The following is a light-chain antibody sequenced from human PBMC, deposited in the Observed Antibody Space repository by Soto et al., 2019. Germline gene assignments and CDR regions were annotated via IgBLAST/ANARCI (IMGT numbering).Light chain of an antibody. CDR1: SSNIGAGFD. Sequence: QPVLTQSPSVSGAPGQRVSISCTGTSSNIGAGFDVHWYQQLPATAPKLLIYGNNNRPSGVPDRFSGSKSGTSASLAITGLQAEDEADYYCQSYDTSLSGGSVFGTGTKVTVL. J-gene: IGLJ1*01. CDR3: QSYDTSLSGGSV. V-gene: IGLV1-40*01. CDR2: GNN.